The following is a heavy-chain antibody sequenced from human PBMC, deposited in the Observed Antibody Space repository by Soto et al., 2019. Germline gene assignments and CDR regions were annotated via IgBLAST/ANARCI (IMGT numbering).Heavy chain of an antibody. Sequence: GGSLRLSCAASGSTFSRYEMNWVRQAPGKGLEWVSYISGSSSMIYYADSVKGRFTISRDNAKNSLYLQMNSLRAEDKAVYYCANDFWSEYSWGQGTLVTVYS. J-gene: IGHJ5*02. D-gene: IGHD3-3*01. CDR2: ISGSSSMI. CDR1: GSTFSRYE. CDR3: ANDFWSEYS. V-gene: IGHV3-48*03.